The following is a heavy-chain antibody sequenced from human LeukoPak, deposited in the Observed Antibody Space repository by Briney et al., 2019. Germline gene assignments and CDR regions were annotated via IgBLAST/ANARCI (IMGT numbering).Heavy chain of an antibody. CDR3: AREMDDSSGYYLDY. CDR2: INPNSGGT. D-gene: IGHD3-22*01. CDR1: GYTFTGYY. J-gene: IGHJ4*02. V-gene: IGHV1-2*04. Sequence: ASVKVSCKASGYTFTGYYMHWVRQAPGQGLEWMGWINPNSGGTNYAQKFRGWVTMTRDTSISTAYMELSRLRSDDTAVYYCAREMDDSSGYYLDYWGQGTLVTVSS.